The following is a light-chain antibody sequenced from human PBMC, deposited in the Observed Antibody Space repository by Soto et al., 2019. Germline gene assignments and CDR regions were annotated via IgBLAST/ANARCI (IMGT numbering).Light chain of an antibody. V-gene: IGKV3D-15*01. CDR2: DAS. CDR3: QQYNNWPIT. CDR1: QSVSSY. J-gene: IGKJ5*01. Sequence: EIVMTQSPATLSVSPGERATLSCRASQSVSSYLAWYQQKPGQAPRLLIYDASNRATGIPARFSGSGSGTEFTLTINSLQSEDFAVYYCQQYNNWPITFGQGTRLE.